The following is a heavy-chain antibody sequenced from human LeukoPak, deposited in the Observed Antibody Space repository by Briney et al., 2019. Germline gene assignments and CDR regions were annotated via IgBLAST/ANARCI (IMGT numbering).Heavy chain of an antibody. CDR3: ARDSFEYSSSSPPDY. CDR1: GYTFTGYY. D-gene: IGHD6-6*01. Sequence: ASVKVSCKASGYTFTGYYMHWVRQAPGQGLEWMGWINPNSGGTNYAQKFQGRVTMTRDTSISTAYMELRSLRSDDTAVYYCARDSFEYSSSSPPDYWGQGTLVTVSS. V-gene: IGHV1-2*02. CDR2: INPNSGGT. J-gene: IGHJ4*02.